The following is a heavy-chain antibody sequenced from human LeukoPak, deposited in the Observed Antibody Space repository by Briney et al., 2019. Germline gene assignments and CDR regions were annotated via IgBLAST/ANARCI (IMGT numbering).Heavy chain of an antibody. CDR1: GDSVSSNSAA. Sequence: SQTLSLTCAISGDSVSSNSAAWNWIRQSPLRGLEWLGRTYYRSKWYNDYAVSVKSRITINPDTSKNQFSLQLNSVTPEDTAVYYCAREVDIVATTKFDYWGQGTLVTVSS. J-gene: IGHJ4*02. D-gene: IGHD5-12*01. V-gene: IGHV6-1*01. CDR2: TYYRSKWYN. CDR3: AREVDIVATTKFDY.